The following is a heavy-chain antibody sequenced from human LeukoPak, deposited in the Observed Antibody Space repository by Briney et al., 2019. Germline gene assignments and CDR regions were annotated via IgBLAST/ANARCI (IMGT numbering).Heavy chain of an antibody. CDR3: AREAVTRNYFDY. CDR1: GFTVSSNY. V-gene: IGHV3-53*01. CDR2: IYGGGST. D-gene: IGHD4-17*01. J-gene: IGHJ4*02. Sequence: GGSLRLSCAASGFTVSSNYMNWVRQAPGKGLEWVSVIYGGGSTYYADSVKGRFTISGDNSKNTLFLQMNSLRAGDAAVYYCAREAVTRNYFDYWGQGTLVTVSS.